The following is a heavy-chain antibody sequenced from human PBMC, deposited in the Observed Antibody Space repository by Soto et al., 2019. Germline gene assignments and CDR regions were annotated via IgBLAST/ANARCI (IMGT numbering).Heavy chain of an antibody. CDR3: ASWGIAAGDY. V-gene: IGHV3-33*01. Sequence: QVQLVESGGGVVQPGRSLRLSCAASGFTFSSYGMHWVRQAPGKGLEWVAVIWYDGSNKYYADSVKGRFTISRDNSKNTLYRQMTSLRAGDTAVYYCASWGIAAGDYWGQGTLVTVSS. CDR1: GFTFSSYG. J-gene: IGHJ4*02. CDR2: IWYDGSNK. D-gene: IGHD6-13*01.